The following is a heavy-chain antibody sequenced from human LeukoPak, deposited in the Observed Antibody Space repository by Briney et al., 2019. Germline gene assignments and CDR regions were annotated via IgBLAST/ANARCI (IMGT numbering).Heavy chain of an antibody. CDR1: GFTFDDYA. Sequence: GGSLRLSCAASGFTFDDYAMHWVRQAPGKGLEWVSLISWDGGSTYYADSVTGRFTISRDNSKNSLYLQMNSLRAEDTALYYCAKDQRPGLYCSSTSCYSPSVFDYRGQGTLVTVSS. D-gene: IGHD2-2*01. J-gene: IGHJ4*02. V-gene: IGHV3-43D*04. CDR3: AKDQRPGLYCSSTSCYSPSVFDY. CDR2: ISWDGGST.